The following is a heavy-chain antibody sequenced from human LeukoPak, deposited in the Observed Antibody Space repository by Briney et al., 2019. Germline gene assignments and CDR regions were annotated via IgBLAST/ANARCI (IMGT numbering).Heavy chain of an antibody. D-gene: IGHD6-19*01. CDR2: ISGSGGST. V-gene: IGHV3-23*01. CDR3: ATPRADIDY. J-gene: IGHJ4*01. Sequence: RGSLRLSCAASGFTFSSYAMSWVRQPPGKGLEWVSAISGSGGSTYYADSVNGPFTISIYNSQNTLYLQMHSLTAGDTAVYYCATPRADIDYWGHGNPVSAS. CDR1: GFTFSSYA.